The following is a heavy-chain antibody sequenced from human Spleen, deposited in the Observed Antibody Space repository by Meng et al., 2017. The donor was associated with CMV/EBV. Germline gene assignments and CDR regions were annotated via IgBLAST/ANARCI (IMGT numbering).Heavy chain of an antibody. Sequence: SETLSLTCTVSGGSISSYYWSWIRQPPGKGLEWIGYIYYSGSTNYNPSLKSRVTISVDTSKNQFSLKLSSVTAADTAVYYCAREGGQYSGSSYYGMDVWGQGTTVTV. V-gene: IGHV4-59*01. CDR3: AREGGQYSGSSYYGMDV. CDR2: IYYSGST. J-gene: IGHJ6*02. D-gene: IGHD1-26*01. CDR1: GGSISSYY.